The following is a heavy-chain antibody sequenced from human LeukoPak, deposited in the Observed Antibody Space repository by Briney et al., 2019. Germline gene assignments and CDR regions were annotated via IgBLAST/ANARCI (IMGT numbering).Heavy chain of an antibody. CDR1: GFTFSNYN. D-gene: IGHD3-16*01. V-gene: IGHV3-21*01. CDR2: ISSRGSYT. J-gene: IGHJ4*02. Sequence: PGGSLRLSCAASGFTFSNYNMNWVRQAPGKGLEWVSYISSRGSYTYYADSVKGRFTISRDNSKNTLYLQMTSLRADDTAVYYCARDRVLHYFDYWGQGALVTVSS. CDR3: ARDRVLHYFDY.